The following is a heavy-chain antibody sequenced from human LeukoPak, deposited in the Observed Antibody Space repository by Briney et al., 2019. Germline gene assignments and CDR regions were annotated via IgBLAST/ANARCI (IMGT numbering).Heavy chain of an antibody. Sequence: SETLSLTCTVSGGSISSSSYYWGWIRQPPGKGLEWIGSIYYSGSTYYNPSLKSRVTISVDTSKNQFSLKLSSVTAADTAVYYCARDLGQRQLDYWGQGTLVTVSS. CDR2: IYYSGST. J-gene: IGHJ4*02. V-gene: IGHV4-39*07. CDR3: ARDLGQRQLDY. CDR1: GGSISSSSYY. D-gene: IGHD6-13*01.